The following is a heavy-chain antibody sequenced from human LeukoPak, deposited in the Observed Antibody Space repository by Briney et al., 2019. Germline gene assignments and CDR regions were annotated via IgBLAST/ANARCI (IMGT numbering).Heavy chain of an antibody. CDR1: GGSISSYY. D-gene: IGHD3-16*01. Sequence: SETLSLTCTVSGGSISSYYWSWIRQPPGKGLEWIGYISYSGSTNYNPSLKSRVTISLDMSKNQFSLKLSSVTAADTAVYYCARGLIRLGYNWFDPWGQGTLVTVSS. J-gene: IGHJ5*02. V-gene: IGHV4-59*01. CDR3: ARGLIRLGYNWFDP. CDR2: ISYSGST.